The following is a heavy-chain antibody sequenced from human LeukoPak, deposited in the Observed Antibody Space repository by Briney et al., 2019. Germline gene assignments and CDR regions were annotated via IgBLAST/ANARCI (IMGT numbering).Heavy chain of an antibody. V-gene: IGHV1-18*01. CDR3: ARTDSSTSCYMGGGSCYLPH. D-gene: IGHD2-2*01. CDR1: GYTFTSYG. J-gene: IGHJ4*02. CDR2: ISAYNGNT. Sequence: ASVKVSCKASGYTFTSYGISWVRQAPGQGLEWMGWISAYNGNTNYAQKLQGRVTMTTDTSTSTAYMELRSLRSDDTAVYYCARTDSSTSCYMGGGSCYLPHWGQGTLVTVPS.